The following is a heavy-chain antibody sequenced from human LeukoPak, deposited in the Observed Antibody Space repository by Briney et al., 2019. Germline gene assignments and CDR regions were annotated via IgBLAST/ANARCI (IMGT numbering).Heavy chain of an antibody. V-gene: IGHV4-59*08. CDR2: IFYTGGT. J-gene: IGHJ2*01. CDR1: DDSISSHY. D-gene: IGHD3-16*01. CDR3: ARLRVGAYFDL. Sequence: SSETLSLTCNVSDDSISSHYWSWIRQPPGKGLEWIGYIFYTGGTSHNPSLKSRVTVSMDTSKNQVSLKLTSVTAADTAVYYCARLRVGAYFDLWGRGTLVTVSS.